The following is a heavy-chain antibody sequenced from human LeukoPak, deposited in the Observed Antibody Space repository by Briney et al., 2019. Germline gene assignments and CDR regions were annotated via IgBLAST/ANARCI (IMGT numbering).Heavy chain of an antibody. CDR3: AKEAMDYYFDY. D-gene: IGHD5-18*01. Sequence: SGGSLRLSCAASGFPFSSYAKSWVRLAPGKGLEWVSAMSGSGGSTYYADSVKGRFTISRDNSKNTLYLQMNSLRPEDTGVYFCAKEAMDYYFDYWGQGTLVTVSS. J-gene: IGHJ4*02. V-gene: IGHV3-23*01. CDR2: MSGSGGST. CDR1: GFPFSSYA.